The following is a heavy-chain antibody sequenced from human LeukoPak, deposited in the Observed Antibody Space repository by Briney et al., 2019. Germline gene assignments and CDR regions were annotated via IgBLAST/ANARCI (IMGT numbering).Heavy chain of an antibody. V-gene: IGHV3-23*01. CDR2: INGGGGNT. Sequence: GGSLRLSCAASGFTFRTYAMSWVRQAPGKGLEWVAAINGGGGNTNYADSVKGRFTISRDHSRDTLYLQMSSLRAEDTAIYYCVKENGQWLVRGDFDYWGQGTLVTVSS. CDR1: GFTFRTYA. CDR3: VKENGQWLVRGDFDY. D-gene: IGHD6-19*01. J-gene: IGHJ4*02.